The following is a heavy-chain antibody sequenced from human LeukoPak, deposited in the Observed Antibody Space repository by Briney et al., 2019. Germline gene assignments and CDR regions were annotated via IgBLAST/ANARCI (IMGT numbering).Heavy chain of an antibody. CDR2: IDFTGSV. J-gene: IGHJ4*02. Sequence: SETLSLTCTVSNASIRSDYWSWIRQPAGKGLEWIGRIDFTGSVNYNPTLRSRLTMSVDTSKNQFSLKVTSVTAADTAVYYCARVHDSSGYGMYYFDYWGQGTLVTVSS. CDR3: ARVHDSSGYGMYYFDY. CDR1: NASIRSDY. V-gene: IGHV4-4*07. D-gene: IGHD3-22*01.